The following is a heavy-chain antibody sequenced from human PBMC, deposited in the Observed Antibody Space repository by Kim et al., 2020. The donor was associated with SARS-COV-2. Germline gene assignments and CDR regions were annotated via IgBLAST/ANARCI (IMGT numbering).Heavy chain of an antibody. CDR1: GGASSSNSYY. J-gene: IGHJ6*02. V-gene: IGHV4-39*01. D-gene: IGHD5-12*01. Sequence: SETLSLTCTVSGGASSSNSYYWGWIRQPPGKGLEWIGSIYYSGSTYYNPSLKSRVTISVDTSKNQFSLKVSSVTAADTAVYYCARRVATDNYYNYYGMDVWGQGTTVTVSS. CDR3: ARRVATDNYYNYYGMDV. CDR2: IYYSGST.